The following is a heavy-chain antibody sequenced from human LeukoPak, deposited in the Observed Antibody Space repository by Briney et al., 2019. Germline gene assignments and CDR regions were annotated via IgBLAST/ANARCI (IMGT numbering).Heavy chain of an antibody. CDR3: TRRGAVAGTLDY. CDR1: GFPLSGSA. J-gene: IGHJ4*02. V-gene: IGHV3-73*01. D-gene: IGHD6-19*01. Sequence: GGSLKLSCAASGFPLSGSAMHWVPQASGKGLEWVGCIRSKANSYATAYAASVKGRFTISRDDSKNTAYLQMNSLKTEDTAVYYCTRRGAVAGTLDYWGQGTLVTVSS. CDR2: IRSKANSYAT.